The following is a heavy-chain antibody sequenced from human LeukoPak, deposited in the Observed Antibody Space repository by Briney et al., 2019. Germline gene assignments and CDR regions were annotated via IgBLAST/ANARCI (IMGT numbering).Heavy chain of an antibody. CDR1: GYTFTGYY. D-gene: IGHD6-19*01. J-gene: IGHJ6*03. V-gene: IGHV1-2*02. Sequence: ASVKVSCKASGYTFTGYYMHWVRQAPGQGLEWMGWINPNSGGTNYAQKFQGRVTMTRDTSISTAYMELSRLRSDDTAVYYCARQGWAVAGRGEYYYCMDVWGKGTTVTISS. CDR3: ARQGWAVAGRGEYYYCMDV. CDR2: INPNSGGT.